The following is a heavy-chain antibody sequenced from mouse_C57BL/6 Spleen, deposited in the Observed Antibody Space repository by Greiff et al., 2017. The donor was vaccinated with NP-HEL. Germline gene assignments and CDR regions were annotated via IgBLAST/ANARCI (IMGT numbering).Heavy chain of an antibody. CDR2: IWWDDDK. CDR1: GFSLSTFGMG. D-gene: IGHD1-1*01. CDR3: ARHITTVVAPFDY. J-gene: IGHJ2*01. Sequence: QVTLKECGPGILQPSQTLSLTCSFSGFSLSTFGMGVGWIRQPSGKGLEWLAHIWWDDDKYYNPALKSRLTISKDTSKNQVFLKIANVDTADTATYYCARHITTVVAPFDYWGQGTTLTVSS. V-gene: IGHV8-8*01.